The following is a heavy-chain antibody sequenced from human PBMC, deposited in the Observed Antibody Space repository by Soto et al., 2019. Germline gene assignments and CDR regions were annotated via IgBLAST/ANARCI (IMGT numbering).Heavy chain of an antibody. D-gene: IGHD3-3*01. J-gene: IGHJ6*03. V-gene: IGHV3-13*05. CDR3: ARGRGEGYYDFWSGYYDYYYMDV. CDR2: IGTAGDP. CDR1: GFTFSSYD. Sequence: WGSLRLSCAASGFTFSSYDMHWVRQATGKGLEWVSAIGTAGDPYYPGSVKGRFTISRENAKNSLYLQMNSLRAGDTAVYYCARGRGEGYYDFWSGYYDYYYMDVWGKGTTVTVSS.